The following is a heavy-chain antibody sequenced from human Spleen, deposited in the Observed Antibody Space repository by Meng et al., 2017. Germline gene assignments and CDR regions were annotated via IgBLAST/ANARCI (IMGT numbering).Heavy chain of an antibody. CDR3: ARDEDISAAGKLFGDY. V-gene: IGHV1-2*06. J-gene: IGHJ4*02. Sequence: QVQLVQSGAEVKRPGSSVKVSCKAPGGTFNSYAISWVRQAPGQGLEWMGRINPKSGDTHYAQKFQARVTMTGDTSISTAYMELSGLRSDDTAMYYCARDEDISAAGKLFGDYWGQGTLVTVSS. CDR1: GGTFNSYA. D-gene: IGHD6-25*01. CDR2: INPKSGDT.